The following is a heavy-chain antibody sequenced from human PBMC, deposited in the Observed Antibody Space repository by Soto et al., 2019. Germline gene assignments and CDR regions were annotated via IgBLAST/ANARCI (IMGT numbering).Heavy chain of an antibody. V-gene: IGHV3-23*01. CDR3: AKLVVAAGVVY. CDR1: GFTFSNYG. D-gene: IGHD6-13*01. J-gene: IGHJ4*02. Sequence: PGGSLRLSCAASGFTFSNYGMSWVRQAPGKGLEWVSSIGASGVTTYYADSVKGRFTISRDNSRNTLYLQMNSLRAEDGAVYYCAKLVVAAGVVYWGQGTPVTVSS. CDR2: IGASGVTT.